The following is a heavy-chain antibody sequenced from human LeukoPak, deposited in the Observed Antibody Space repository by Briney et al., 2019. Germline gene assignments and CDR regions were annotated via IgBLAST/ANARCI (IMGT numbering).Heavy chain of an antibody. CDR1: GFTFSSYA. CDR2: INVGST. CDR3: ARVWGYCSGGTCYSIPFDY. D-gene: IGHD2-15*01. Sequence: GGSLRLSCAASGFTFSSYAMSWVRQAPGKGLEWVSSINVGSTYYAYSVKGRFTISRDNSRNTLYLQMNSLRAEDTAVYYCARVWGYCSGGTCYSIPFDYWGQGTLVTVSS. V-gene: IGHV3-23*01. J-gene: IGHJ4*02.